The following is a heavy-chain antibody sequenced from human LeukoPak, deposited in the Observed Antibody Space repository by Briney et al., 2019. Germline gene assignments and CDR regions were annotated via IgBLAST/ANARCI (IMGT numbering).Heavy chain of an antibody. CDR3: ARDRGRYSYDSGDLDY. Sequence: PGGSLRLSCAASGFTFSSYWMSWVRQAPGKGLEWVANIKQDGSEKYYVDSVKGRFTISRDNAKNSLYLQMNSLRAEDTAVYYCARDRGRYSYDSGDLDYWGQGTLVTVSS. J-gene: IGHJ4*02. V-gene: IGHV3-7*01. CDR1: GFTFSSYW. D-gene: IGHD5-18*01. CDR2: IKQDGSEK.